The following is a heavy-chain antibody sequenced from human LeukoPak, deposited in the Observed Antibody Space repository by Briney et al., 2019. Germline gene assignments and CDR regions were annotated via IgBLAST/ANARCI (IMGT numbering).Heavy chain of an antibody. D-gene: IGHD3-10*01. Sequence: GGSLRLSCAASGFTFSGYAMSWVRQAPGKGLEWVSAISGSGGSTYYADSVKGRFTISRDNSKNTLYLQMNSLRAEDTAVYYCAKFFGRSFTPYYFDYWGQGTLVTVSS. CDR1: GFTFSGYA. J-gene: IGHJ4*02. CDR3: AKFFGRSFTPYYFDY. CDR2: ISGSGGST. V-gene: IGHV3-23*01.